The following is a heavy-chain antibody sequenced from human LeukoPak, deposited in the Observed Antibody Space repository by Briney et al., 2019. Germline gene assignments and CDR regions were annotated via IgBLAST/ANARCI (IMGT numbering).Heavy chain of an antibody. D-gene: IGHD3-10*01. J-gene: IGHJ4*02. CDR2: MNPNSGNT. CDR1: GYTFTGYY. Sequence: ASVKVSCKASGYTFTGYYMHWVRQAPGQGLEWMGWMNPNSGNTGYAQKFQGRVTMTRNTSISTAYMELSSLRSEDTAVYYCARAQMVRGVTRYYFDYWGQGTLVTVSS. V-gene: IGHV1-8*02. CDR3: ARAQMVRGVTRYYFDY.